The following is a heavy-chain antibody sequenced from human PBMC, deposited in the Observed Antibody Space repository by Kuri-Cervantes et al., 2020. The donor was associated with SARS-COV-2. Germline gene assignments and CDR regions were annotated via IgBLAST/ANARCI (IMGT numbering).Heavy chain of an antibody. CDR2: IYYTGST. J-gene: IGHJ4*02. CDR1: GGSISSSSSYF. V-gene: IGHV4-39*01. D-gene: IGHD1-1*01. CDR3: ARRRGAITGPGGYFDY. Sequence: ESLKISCPVSGGSISSSSSYFWGWIRQPPGSGLEFIGNIYYTGSTYYNPSLQSRVTISVDTSKKQFSLKLRSVTAADTAIYYCARRRGAITGPGGYFDYWGQGALVTVSS.